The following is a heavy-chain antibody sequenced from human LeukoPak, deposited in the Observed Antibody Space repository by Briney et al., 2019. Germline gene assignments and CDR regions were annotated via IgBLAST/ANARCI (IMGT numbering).Heavy chain of an antibody. D-gene: IGHD3-10*01. Sequence: GGSLRLSCAASGFTFSSYWMSWVRQAPGKGLEWVANIKQDGSEKYYVDSVKGRFTISRDNAKNSLYLQMNSLRAGDTAVYYCARQKVRGVIWPKPYFDYWGQGTLVTVSS. V-gene: IGHV3-7*01. CDR2: IKQDGSEK. CDR1: GFTFSSYW. CDR3: ARQKVRGVIWPKPYFDY. J-gene: IGHJ4*02.